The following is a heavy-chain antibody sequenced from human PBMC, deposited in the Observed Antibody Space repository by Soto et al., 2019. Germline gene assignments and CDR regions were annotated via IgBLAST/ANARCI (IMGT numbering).Heavy chain of an antibody. Sequence: SGGSLRLSCAASGFTFSSYSMNWVRQAPGKGLEWVSSISSSSSYIYYADSVKGRFTISRDNAKNSLYLQINSLRAEDTAVYYCASARHIGPWGQGTLVTVSS. D-gene: IGHD2-21*01. CDR2: ISSSSSYI. CDR3: ASARHIGP. J-gene: IGHJ5*02. V-gene: IGHV3-21*01. CDR1: GFTFSSYS.